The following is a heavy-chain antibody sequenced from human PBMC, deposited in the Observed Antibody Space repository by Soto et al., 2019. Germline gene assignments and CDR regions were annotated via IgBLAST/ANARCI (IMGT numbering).Heavy chain of an antibody. J-gene: IGHJ6*02. V-gene: IGHV1-69*13. Sequence: SVKVSCKASGCTFSSYAISWVRQAPGQGLEWMGGIIPIFGTANYAQKFQGRVTITADESTSTAYMELSSLRSEDTAVYYCVAGDYYYDSSGYYENYYYGMDVWGQGTTVTVSS. CDR3: VAGDYYYDSSGYYENYYYGMDV. CDR1: GCTFSSYA. D-gene: IGHD3-22*01. CDR2: IIPIFGTA.